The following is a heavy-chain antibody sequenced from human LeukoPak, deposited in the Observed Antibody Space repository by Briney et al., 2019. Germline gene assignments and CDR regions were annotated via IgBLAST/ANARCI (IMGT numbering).Heavy chain of an antibody. J-gene: IGHJ4*02. CDR1: GGAITNCY. D-gene: IGHD2-2*01. Sequence: PSETLSLTRAVCGGAITNCYWNWIREPRGKALEWIGHIYYSGSTYYTPSLKSRVTISVDTSKNQFSLKLSSVTAADTAVYYCASGYCSTASCPHYWGQGTLVTVSS. CDR2: IYYSGST. V-gene: IGHV4-59*01. CDR3: ASGYCSTASCPHY.